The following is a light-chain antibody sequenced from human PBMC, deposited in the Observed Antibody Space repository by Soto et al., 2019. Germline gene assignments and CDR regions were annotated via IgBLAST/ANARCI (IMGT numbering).Light chain of an antibody. Sequence: EIVMTQSPATLSVSPGERATLSCRASQSVSSHLAWYQHKPGQAPRLLIYDASSRATGIPARFGGSGSGTDFTLTISSLEPEDFAVYYCQQRSNWPKTFGPGTKVDIK. V-gene: IGKV3-11*01. CDR1: QSVSSH. CDR2: DAS. J-gene: IGKJ3*01. CDR3: QQRSNWPKT.